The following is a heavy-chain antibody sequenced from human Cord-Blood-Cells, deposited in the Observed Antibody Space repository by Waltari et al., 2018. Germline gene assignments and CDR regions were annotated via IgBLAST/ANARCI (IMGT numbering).Heavy chain of an antibody. D-gene: IGHD6-13*01. Sequence: EVQLLESGGGLVQPGGSLRLSCAASGFTSSSYAMSWVRQAPGEGLEWVSAISGSGGSTYYADSVKGRFTISRDNSKNTLYLQMNSLRAEDTAVYYCAKDGGGEQLVPDYWGQGTLVTVSS. CDR3: AKDGGGEQLVPDY. J-gene: IGHJ4*02. CDR2: ISGSGGST. V-gene: IGHV3-23*01. CDR1: GFTSSSYA.